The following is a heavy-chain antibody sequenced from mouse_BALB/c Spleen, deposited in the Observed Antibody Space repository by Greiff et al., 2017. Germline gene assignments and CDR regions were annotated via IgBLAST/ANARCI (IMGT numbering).Heavy chain of an antibody. CDR3: ARDGNRYDVYAMDY. D-gene: IGHD2-14*01. J-gene: IGHJ4*01. CDR1: GFTFTDYY. CDR2: IRNKANGYTT. V-gene: IGHV7-3*02. Sequence: EVKLEESGGGLVQPGGSLRLSCATSGFTFTDYYMSWVRQPPGKALEWLGFIRNKANGYTTEYSASVKGRFTISRDNSQSILYLQMNTLRAEDSATYYCARDGNRYDVYAMDYWGQGTSVTVSS.